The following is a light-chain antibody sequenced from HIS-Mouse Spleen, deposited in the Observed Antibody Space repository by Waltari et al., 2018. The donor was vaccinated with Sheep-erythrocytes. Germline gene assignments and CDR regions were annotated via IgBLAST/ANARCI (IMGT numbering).Light chain of an antibody. J-gene: IGKJ4*01. CDR1: QSFLYISNNKNY. V-gene: IGKV4-1*01. CDR3: QQYYSTLT. CDR2: WAS. Sequence: DIVMTQSPDSLAVSLGERATIHCKSSQSFLYISNNKNYLAWYQQKPGQPPKLLIYWASTRESGVPDRFSGSGSGTDFTLTISSLQAEDVAVYYCQQYYSTLTFGGGTKVEIK.